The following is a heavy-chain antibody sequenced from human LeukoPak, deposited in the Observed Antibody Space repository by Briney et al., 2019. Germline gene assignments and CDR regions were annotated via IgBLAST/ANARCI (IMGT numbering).Heavy chain of an antibody. CDR1: GGSLSGFY. CDR2: INRSGST. CDR3: AGGSRQQLVRSSYNGMGV. V-gene: IGHV4-34*01. J-gene: IGHJ6*02. D-gene: IGHD6-13*01. Sequence: PSETLSLTCALYGGSLSGFYWNCIPRPAGKALEWIGEINRSGSTTYYPSLMRRVTISVDTSKNQFSLQMRSVTAADTAVYYCAGGSRQQLVRSSYNGMGVWGQGTTVTVSS.